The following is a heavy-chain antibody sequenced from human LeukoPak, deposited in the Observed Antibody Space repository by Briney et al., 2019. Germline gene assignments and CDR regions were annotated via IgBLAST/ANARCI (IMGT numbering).Heavy chain of an antibody. J-gene: IGHJ5*02. V-gene: IGHV4-39*01. CDR1: GGSISSSSYY. Sequence: PETLSLTCTVSGGSISSSSYYWGWIRQPPGKGLEWIGSIYYSGSTYYNPSLKSRVTISVDTSKNQFSLKLSSVTAADTAVYYCARFAVDNWFDPWGQGTLVTVSS. CDR3: ARFAVDNWFDP. CDR2: IYYSGST.